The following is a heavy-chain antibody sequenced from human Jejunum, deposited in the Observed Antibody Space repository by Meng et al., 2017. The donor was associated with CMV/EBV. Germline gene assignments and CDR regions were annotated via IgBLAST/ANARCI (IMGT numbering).Heavy chain of an antibody. CDR3: AKGMYYYDSSGYRLFDS. CDR1: TFSSYA. Sequence: TFSSYAMSWVRQATGKGLEWVSHISVSGGTTYYADSVKGRFTMSRDNSKKTVDLQMNSLRAEDTALYYCAKGMYYYDSSGYRLFDSWGQGTLVTVSS. CDR2: ISVSGGTT. D-gene: IGHD3-22*01. V-gene: IGHV3-23*01. J-gene: IGHJ4*02.